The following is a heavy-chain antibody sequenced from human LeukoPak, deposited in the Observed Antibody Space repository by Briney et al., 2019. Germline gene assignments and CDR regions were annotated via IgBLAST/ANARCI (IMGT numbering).Heavy chain of an antibody. CDR3: ARSLDYYGSGSYYYYYYYMDV. CDR2: IYYSGST. D-gene: IGHD3-10*01. V-gene: IGHV4-39*01. J-gene: IGHJ6*03. Sequence: SETLSLTCTVSGGSISSSSYYWGWIRQPPGKGLEWIGSIYYSGSTYYNPSLKSRVTISVDTSKNQFSLKLSSVTAADTAVYYCARSLDYYGSGSYYYYYYYMDVWGKGTTVTISS. CDR1: GGSISSSSYY.